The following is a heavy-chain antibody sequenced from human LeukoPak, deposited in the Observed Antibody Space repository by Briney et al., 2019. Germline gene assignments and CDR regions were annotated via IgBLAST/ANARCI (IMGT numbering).Heavy chain of an antibody. CDR2: IYTSGGT. V-gene: IGHV4-4*09. CDR1: GGSISSYY. Sequence: SETLPLTCTVSGGSISSYYWSWIRQPPGKGLEWIGYIYTSGGTNYNPSLKSRVTISVDTSKNQFSLKLSSVTAADTAAYYCARHTPTGTTGAVGAFDIWGQGTMVTVSS. J-gene: IGHJ3*02. D-gene: IGHD1-7*01. CDR3: ARHTPTGTTGAVGAFDI.